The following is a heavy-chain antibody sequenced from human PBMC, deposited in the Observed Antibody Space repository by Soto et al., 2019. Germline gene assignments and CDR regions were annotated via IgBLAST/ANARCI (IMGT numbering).Heavy chain of an antibody. D-gene: IGHD3-3*01. CDR1: GGTFSRFS. J-gene: IGHJ5*02. V-gene: IGHV1-69*16. CDR2: IIPIHGTA. CDR3: ARDQTLRMXIFGVVDGP. Sequence: QVHLVQSGAEVKKPGSSVKVSCKASGGTFSRFSISWVRQAPGQGLEWMGGIIPIHGTANYAQKFQGRVTITXXESTRTAXMELSSLXXXDTXVYYCARDQTLRMXIFGVVDGPWGQGTLVIVSS.